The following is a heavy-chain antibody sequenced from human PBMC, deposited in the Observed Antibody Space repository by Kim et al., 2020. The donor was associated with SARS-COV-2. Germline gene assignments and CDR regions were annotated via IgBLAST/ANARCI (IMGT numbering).Heavy chain of an antibody. CDR1: GFTFSSYA. CDR2: ISGSGDRT. CDR3: AKSSDVGVVTGHWVTIIGSFDY. J-gene: IGHJ4*03. D-gene: IGHD2-15*01. Sequence: GGSLRLSCAASGFTFSSYAMTWVRQTPGKGLEWVSSISGSGDRTYYADSVKGRFTISRDNSKNTLYVQMNSLRAEDTAVCYCAKSSDVGVVTGHWVTIIGSFDYWGHGTLVTVSS. V-gene: IGHV3-23*01.